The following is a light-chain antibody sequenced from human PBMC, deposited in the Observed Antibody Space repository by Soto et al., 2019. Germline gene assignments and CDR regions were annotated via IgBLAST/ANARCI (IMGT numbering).Light chain of an antibody. CDR1: SGHSTYA. CDR2: LNSDGSH. J-gene: IGLJ2*01. Sequence: QAVVAQSPSASASLGASVKLTCTLSSGHSTYAIAWHQQQPEKGPRYLMKLNSDGSHTKGDGIPERFSGSSSGAERYLSISSLQSKDEADYYCQSWDTGIHRVFGGGTKLTVL. CDR3: QSWDTGIHRV. V-gene: IGLV4-69*01.